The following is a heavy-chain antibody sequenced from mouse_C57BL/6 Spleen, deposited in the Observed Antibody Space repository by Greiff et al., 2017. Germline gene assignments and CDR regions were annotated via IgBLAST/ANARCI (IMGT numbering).Heavy chain of an antibody. Sequence: EVQLQQSGPELVKPGASVTISCKASGYTFTDYYMNWVKQSHGKSLEWIGDLNPNNGGPSNNQKFKGKATLTVDKSSRTAYMELRSMTSEDSAVYYCARRDYGEYEDYWGQGTSVTVSS. CDR1: GYTFTDYY. CDR2: LNPNNGGP. V-gene: IGHV1-26*01. CDR3: ARRDYGEYEDY. J-gene: IGHJ4*01. D-gene: IGHD2-13*01.